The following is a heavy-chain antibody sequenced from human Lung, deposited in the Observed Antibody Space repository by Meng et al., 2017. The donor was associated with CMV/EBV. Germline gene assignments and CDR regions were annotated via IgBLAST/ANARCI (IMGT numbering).Heavy chain of an antibody. CDR3: ARDPIYDLANFYYYCMDV. D-gene: IGHD3-3*01. V-gene: IGHV3-48*03. J-gene: IGHJ6*02. CDR1: GFPFSTEW. CDR2: ISGSGSTI. Sequence: SXAGSGFPFSTEWMTWVRQAPGKGLEWVSYISGSGSTIFYADSVKGRFTMSRDNAKNSLHLQMNSLRAEDTAVYYFARDPIYDLANFYYYCMDVWGQGXTVTVSS.